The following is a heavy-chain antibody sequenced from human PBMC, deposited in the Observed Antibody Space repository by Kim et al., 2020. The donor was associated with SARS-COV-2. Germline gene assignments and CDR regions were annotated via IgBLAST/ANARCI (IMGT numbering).Heavy chain of an antibody. Sequence: ASVKVSCKISGYTLTEVSIHWVRQAPGKGLEWMGGFNPEDGERISTQNLQGRLTMTEDTSADTAYMELTSLRSDDTAVYYCLGAGNHYDDYWGPGILVT. J-gene: IGHJ4*02. CDR3: LGAGNHYDDY. V-gene: IGHV1-24*01. D-gene: IGHD3-16*01. CDR2: FNPEDGER. CDR1: GYTLTEVS.